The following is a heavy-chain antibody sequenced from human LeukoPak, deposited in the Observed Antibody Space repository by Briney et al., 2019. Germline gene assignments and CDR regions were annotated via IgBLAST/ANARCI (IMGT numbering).Heavy chain of an antibody. D-gene: IGHD3-10*01. Sequence: GESLKISCKGSGYSFTSYWIGWVRQMPGKGLERMGIIYPGDSDTRYSPSSQGQVTISADKSISTAYLQWSSLKASDTAMYYCARRGVWFGEYDYYGMDVWGQGTTVTVSS. CDR3: ARRGVWFGEYDYYGMDV. J-gene: IGHJ6*02. CDR1: GYSFTSYW. CDR2: IYPGDSDT. V-gene: IGHV5-51*01.